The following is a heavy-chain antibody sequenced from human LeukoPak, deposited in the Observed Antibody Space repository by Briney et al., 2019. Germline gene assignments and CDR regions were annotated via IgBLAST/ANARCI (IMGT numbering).Heavy chain of an antibody. V-gene: IGHV4-38-2*01. D-gene: IGHD4-17*01. CDR3: ARVTYVDDMLYQYFDY. Sequence: PSETLSLTCAVSSYSFSSGSYWGWIRQSPGKGLEWVGSIFHSGNSHYNPSLKSRLTMSVDTSKNQFSLKLTSVTAADTALYYCARVTYVDDMLYQYFDYWGQGILVTVSS. CDR2: IFHSGNS. J-gene: IGHJ4*02. CDR1: SYSFSSGSY.